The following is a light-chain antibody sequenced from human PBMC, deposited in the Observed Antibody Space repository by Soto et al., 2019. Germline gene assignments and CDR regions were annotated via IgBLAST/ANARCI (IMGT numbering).Light chain of an antibody. J-gene: IGLJ2*01. CDR2: DSN. Sequence: QSVLTQPTSVSAVTGQKVTISCSGSSSNIGNNYVSWYQQLPGTAPKLLIYDSNKRPSGIPDRFSGSKSGTSATLGITGLQTGDEADYYCGTWDNSLSAVVFGGGTKLTVL. CDR3: GTWDNSLSAVV. CDR1: SSNIGNNY. V-gene: IGLV1-51*01.